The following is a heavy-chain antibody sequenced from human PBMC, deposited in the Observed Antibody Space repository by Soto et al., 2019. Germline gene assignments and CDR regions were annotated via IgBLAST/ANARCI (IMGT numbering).Heavy chain of an antibody. J-gene: IGHJ4*02. D-gene: IGHD3-10*01. V-gene: IGHV3-23*01. CDR1: GFTFSSYA. CDR3: AKAFYGSGSYYDLLGVDY. Sequence: EVQLLESGGGLVQPGGSLRLSCAASGFTFSSYAMSWVRQAPGKGLEWVSAISGSGGSTYYADSVKGRFTISRDNFKNTLYLQMNSLRAEDTAVYYCAKAFYGSGSYYDLLGVDYWGQGTLVTVSS. CDR2: ISGSGGST.